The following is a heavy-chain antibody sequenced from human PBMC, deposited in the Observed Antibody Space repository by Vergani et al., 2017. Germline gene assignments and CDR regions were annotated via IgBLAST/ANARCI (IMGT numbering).Heavy chain of an antibody. CDR3: ARDKCSGGSCYGEVSDY. J-gene: IGHJ4*02. CDR1: GGTFSSYA. D-gene: IGHD2-15*01. CDR2: IIPILGIA. Sequence: VQLVQSGAVVKKPGSSVKVSCKASGGTFSSYAISWVRQAPGQGLEWMGRIIPILGIANYAQKFQGRVTFPADKSTSTAYMELSSLRSEVTAVYYCARDKCSGGSCYGEVSDYWGQGTLVTVSS. V-gene: IGHV1-69*09.